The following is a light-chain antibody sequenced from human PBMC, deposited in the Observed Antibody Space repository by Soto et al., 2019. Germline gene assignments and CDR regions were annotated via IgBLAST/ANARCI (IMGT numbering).Light chain of an antibody. CDR1: QSVNSNY. CDR3: QQYGRT. Sequence: DIVLTQSPGTLSLSPGDRATLSCRSSQSVNSNYLAWYQQKPGQALRLLIFGASTRATGIPDRFRGSGSGTDFTLTINRLEPEDFAVYYCQQYGRTFGQGTKLEIK. J-gene: IGKJ2*01. CDR2: GAS. V-gene: IGKV3-20*01.